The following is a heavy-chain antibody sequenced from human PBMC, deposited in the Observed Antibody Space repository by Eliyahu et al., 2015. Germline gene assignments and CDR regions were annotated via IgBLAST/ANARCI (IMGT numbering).Heavy chain of an antibody. Sequence: QVQLVESGGGVVQPGRSXRLSCAASGLTFXXWGMHWVRQAPGKGLEWVAVISYDGSNKYYADSVKGRFTISRDNSMDTLYLQMNSLRPEDTALYYCARIPPLGYCSSGLCFGVDSWGQGTLVTVSS. V-gene: IGHV3-30*03. CDR1: GLTFXXWG. D-gene: IGHD2-15*01. J-gene: IGHJ4*02. CDR2: ISYDGSNK. CDR3: ARIPPLGYCSSGLCFGVDS.